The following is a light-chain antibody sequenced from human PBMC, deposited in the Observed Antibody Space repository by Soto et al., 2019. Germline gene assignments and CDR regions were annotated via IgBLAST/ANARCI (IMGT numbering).Light chain of an antibody. CDR1: QDINGW. V-gene: IGKV1-12*01. Sequence: DIQMTQSPSSVSASVGDRVTITCRASQDINGWLTWYQQKPGEAPKVLIYIASKLQPGVPSRFSGRGSGTDFSLTISNLQPEDFATYFCQQSKTFPLTFGGGTKVDIK. CDR2: IAS. J-gene: IGKJ4*01. CDR3: QQSKTFPLT.